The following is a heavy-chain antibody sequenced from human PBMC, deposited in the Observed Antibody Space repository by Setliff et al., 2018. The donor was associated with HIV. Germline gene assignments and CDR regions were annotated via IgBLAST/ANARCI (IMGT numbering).Heavy chain of an antibody. Sequence: SETLSLTCTVSGGPMSGYYWSWLRQSPVKGLEWIGYIYSSGTTNYNPSFKSRVSISLDTSKSQFSLMLSSVTAADTAIYYCAKYWRASGTYVFDIWGLGTMVTVSS. D-gene: IGHD2-15*01. CDR2: IYSSGTT. CDR3: AKYWRASGTYVFDI. CDR1: GGPMSGYY. J-gene: IGHJ3*02. V-gene: IGHV4-4*08.